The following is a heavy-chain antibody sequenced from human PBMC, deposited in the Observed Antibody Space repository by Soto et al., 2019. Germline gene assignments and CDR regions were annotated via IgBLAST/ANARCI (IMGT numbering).Heavy chain of an antibody. CDR3: AREGGRYCSGGSCQVDY. CDR1: GGSITSSSYY. CDR2: IYYSGNT. Sequence: QLQLQESGPGLVKPSETLSLTCTVSGGSITSSSYYWGWIRQPPGKGLEWIGCIYYSGNTYYTPSLKSRVTISVDTSKNQVSLKLSAVTAADTAVYYCAREGGRYCSGGSCQVDYWGQGTLVTVSS. D-gene: IGHD2-15*01. V-gene: IGHV4-39*02. J-gene: IGHJ4*02.